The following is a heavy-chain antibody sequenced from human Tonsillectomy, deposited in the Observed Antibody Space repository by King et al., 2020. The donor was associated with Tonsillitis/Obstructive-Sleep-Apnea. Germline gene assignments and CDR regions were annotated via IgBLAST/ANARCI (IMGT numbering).Heavy chain of an antibody. CDR3: ARARSTSCYSGSFDY. CDR1: GFSLSTSGMC. D-gene: IGHD2-2*02. V-gene: IGHV2-70*01. J-gene: IGHJ4*02. Sequence: TLKESGPALVKPTQTLTLTCTFSGFSLSTSGMCVSWIRQPPWKALEWLALIDCDDDKYYSTSLKTRLTISNDTSKNQVVLTITNMDPVDTATYYCARARSTSCYSGSFDYWGQGTLVTVSS. CDR2: IDCDDDK.